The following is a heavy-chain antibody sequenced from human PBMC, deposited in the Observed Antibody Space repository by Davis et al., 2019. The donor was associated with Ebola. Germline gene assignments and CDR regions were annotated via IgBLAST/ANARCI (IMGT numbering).Heavy chain of an antibody. CDR2: IIPIFGTA. Sequence: SVKVSCKASGGTFTSYAISWVRQAPGQGLEWMGGIIPIFGTANYAQKFQGRVTITADKSTSTAYMELSTLTSEDTAVYYCARRVYSRSGFDSWGQGTLVTVSS. CDR3: ARRVYSRSGFDS. D-gene: IGHD2-8*01. J-gene: IGHJ4*02. CDR1: GGTFTSYA. V-gene: IGHV1-69*06.